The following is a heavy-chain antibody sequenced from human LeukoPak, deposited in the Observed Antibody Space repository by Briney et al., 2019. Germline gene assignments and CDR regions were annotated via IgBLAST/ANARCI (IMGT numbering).Heavy chain of an antibody. CDR2: INHSGST. CDR3: ARGVYSKGIAAAGRKPYYYYGMDV. V-gene: IGHV4-34*01. Sequence: SETLSLTCAVYGGSFSGYYWSWIRQPPGKGLEWIGEINHSGSTNYNPSLESRVTISVDTSKNQFSLKLSSVTAADTAVYYCARGVYSKGIAAAGRKPYYYYGMDVWGQGTTVTVSS. CDR1: GGSFSGYY. D-gene: IGHD6-13*01. J-gene: IGHJ6*02.